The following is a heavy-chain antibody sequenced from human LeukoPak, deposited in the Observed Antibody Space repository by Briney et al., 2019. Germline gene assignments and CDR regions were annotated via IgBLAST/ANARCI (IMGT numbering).Heavy chain of an antibody. CDR3: ARDYYDSSGYYQDYYYYYMDV. J-gene: IGHJ6*03. Sequence: GGSLRLSCAASGFTFSGYGMHWVRQAPGKGLEWVSFIRYDGSNEYYADSVRGRFTISRDNAKNSLYLQMNSLRAEDTALYYCARDYYDSSGYYQDYYYYYMDVWGKGTTVTVSS. CDR2: IRYDGSNE. D-gene: IGHD3-22*01. V-gene: IGHV3-30*02. CDR1: GFTFSGYG.